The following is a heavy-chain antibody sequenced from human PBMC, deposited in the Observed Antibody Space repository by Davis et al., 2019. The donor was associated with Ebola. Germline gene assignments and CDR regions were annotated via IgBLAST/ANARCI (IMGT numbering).Heavy chain of an antibody. CDR3: TRGWLRGWFDP. D-gene: IGHD5-12*01. Sequence: HSQTPSLTRDISGDSVSINSAGWNWIRQSPSRGLEWLGRTYYNSTWYSDYATSVKGRITIHHDTSRNQFYLPLNSVTPEDSAVYYCTRGWLRGWFDPWGQGTLVTVSS. CDR1: GDSVSINSAG. J-gene: IGHJ5*02. CDR2: TYYNSTWYS. V-gene: IGHV6-1*01.